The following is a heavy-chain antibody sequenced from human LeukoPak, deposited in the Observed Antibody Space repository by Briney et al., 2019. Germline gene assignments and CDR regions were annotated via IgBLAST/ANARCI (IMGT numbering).Heavy chain of an antibody. J-gene: IGHJ4*02. Sequence: PGGSLRLSCAAAGFTFSTYWLSWVRQAPGKGLEWVATIKHDGSEKYYVDSVKGRFSISRDNAKNSLFLQMSSLRVEDTAVYYCARDTGYGDYWGQGTLVTVSS. CDR3: ARDTGYGDY. V-gene: IGHV3-7*01. D-gene: IGHD5-12*01. CDR1: GFTFSTYW. CDR2: IKHDGSEK.